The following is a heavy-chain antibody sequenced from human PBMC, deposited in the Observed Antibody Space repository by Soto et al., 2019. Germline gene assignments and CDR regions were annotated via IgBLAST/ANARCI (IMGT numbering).Heavy chain of an antibody. Sequence: SETLSLTCAVYGGSLIGYYWSWIRQPPGKGLEWIGEISHSGSTNYNPSLKSRVTISVDTSKNQFSLKLSSVTAADTAVYYCARDSGYYDSSGYYFGPYWGQGTLVTVSS. CDR1: GGSLIGYY. J-gene: IGHJ4*02. V-gene: IGHV4-34*01. CDR3: ARDSGYYDSSGYYFGPY. CDR2: ISHSGST. D-gene: IGHD3-22*01.